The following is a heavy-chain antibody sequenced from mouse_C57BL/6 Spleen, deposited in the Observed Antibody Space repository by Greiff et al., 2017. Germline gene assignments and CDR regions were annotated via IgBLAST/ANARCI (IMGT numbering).Heavy chain of an antibody. CDR3: TRGDGNYRYFDV. CDR1: GYTFTSYW. D-gene: IGHD2-1*01. V-gene: IGHV1-5*01. Sequence: EVKLQESGTVLARPGASVKMSCKTSGYTFTSYWMHWEKQRPGQGLEWIGAIYPGNSDTSYNQKFKGKAKLTAVTSASTAYMELRSLTNEDSAVYNCTRGDGNYRYFDVWGTGTTVTVSS. J-gene: IGHJ1*03. CDR2: IYPGNSDT.